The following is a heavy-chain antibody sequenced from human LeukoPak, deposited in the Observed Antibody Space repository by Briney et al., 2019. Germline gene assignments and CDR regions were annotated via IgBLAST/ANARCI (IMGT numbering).Heavy chain of an antibody. CDR2: IKSKTDGGTT. CDR1: GFTFSNAW. V-gene: IGHV3-15*01. CDR3: TTGKQWPYYYYYYGMDV. J-gene: IGHJ6*04. D-gene: IGHD6-19*01. Sequence: PGGSLRLSCAASGFTFSNAWMSWVRQAPGKGLEWVGRIKSKTDGGTTDYAAPVKGRFTISRDDSKNTLYLQMNSLKTEDTAVYYCTTGKQWPYYYYYYGMDVWGKGTTVTVSS.